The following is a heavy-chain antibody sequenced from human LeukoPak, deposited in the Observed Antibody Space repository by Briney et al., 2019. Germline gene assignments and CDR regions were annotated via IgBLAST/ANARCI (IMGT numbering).Heavy chain of an antibody. Sequence: GGSLRLSCAASGFTFSSYWMSWVRQAPGKGLEWVANIKQDGSEKYYVDSVKGRFTISRDNSKNSLYLQMNSLRAEDTAVYYCASKAYSSSWYDYWGQGTLVTVSS. D-gene: IGHD6-13*01. J-gene: IGHJ4*02. CDR1: GFTFSSYW. CDR3: ASKAYSSSWYDY. V-gene: IGHV3-7*01. CDR2: IKQDGSEK.